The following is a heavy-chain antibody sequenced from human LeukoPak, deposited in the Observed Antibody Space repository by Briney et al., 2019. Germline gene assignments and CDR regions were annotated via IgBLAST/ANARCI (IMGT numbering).Heavy chain of an antibody. V-gene: IGHV1-8*01. J-gene: IGHJ4*02. CDR1: GYTFTSYD. CDR2: MNPNSGNT. D-gene: IGHD3-3*01. Sequence: ASVKVSCKASGYTFTSYDINWVRQATGQGLEWMGWMNPNSGNTGYAQKFQGRVTMTRNTSISTAYMELSSLRSEDTAVYYCARVDYDFWSGYRFHFDYWGQGTLVTVSS. CDR3: ARVDYDFWSGYRFHFDY.